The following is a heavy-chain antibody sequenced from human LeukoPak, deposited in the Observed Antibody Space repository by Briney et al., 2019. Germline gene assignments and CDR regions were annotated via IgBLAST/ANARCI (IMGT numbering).Heavy chain of an antibody. D-gene: IGHD3-22*01. CDR2: IYHSGST. CDR3: ARGGDTYYYDSSGNFDY. J-gene: IGHJ4*02. Sequence: SETLSLTCAVSGGSISSGGYSWSRIRQPPGKGLEWIGYIYHSGSTYYNPSLKSRVTISVDRSKNQFSLRLSSVTAADTAVYYCARGGDTYYYDSSGNFDYWGQGTLVTVSS. CDR1: GGSISSGGYS. V-gene: IGHV4-30-2*01.